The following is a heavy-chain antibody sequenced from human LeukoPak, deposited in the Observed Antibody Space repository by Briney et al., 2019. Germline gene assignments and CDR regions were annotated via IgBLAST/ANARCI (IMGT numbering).Heavy chain of an antibody. Sequence: SETLSLTCTVSGGSISGSSYYWGWIRQPPGKGLEWIGSIYYSGSTYYNPSLKSRVTISVDTSKNQFSLKLSSVTAADTAVYYCASEPRYSSSYFFVPWGQGTLVTVSS. J-gene: IGHJ5*02. D-gene: IGHD6-13*01. CDR2: IYYSGST. V-gene: IGHV4-39*01. CDR1: GGSISGSSYY. CDR3: ASEPRYSSSYFFVP.